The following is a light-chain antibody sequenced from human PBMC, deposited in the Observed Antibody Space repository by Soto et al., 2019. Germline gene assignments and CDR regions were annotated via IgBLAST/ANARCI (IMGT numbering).Light chain of an antibody. Sequence: QSALTQPASVSGSPGQSITISCSGSSSDVGHDNFVSWFQQHPGKAPRLLIYDVSNRPSGVSSRFSGFKSGNTASLTISGLQAEDEADYFCTSYTSRNTLIFGGGTKLTVL. CDR1: SSDVGHDNF. V-gene: IGLV2-14*01. CDR2: DVS. CDR3: TSYTSRNTLI. J-gene: IGLJ2*01.